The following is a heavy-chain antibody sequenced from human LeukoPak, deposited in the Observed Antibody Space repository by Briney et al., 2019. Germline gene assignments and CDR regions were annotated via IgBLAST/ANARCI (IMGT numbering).Heavy chain of an antibody. V-gene: IGHV1-2*02. Sequence: ASVKVSCKASGYTFTGYYMHWVQQAPGQGLEWMAWINPNSGGTYYAQNFHDRITMTRDTSISTAYMELSRLRSDDTAIYYCARANALYCGSTSCLFDYWGQGTLVTVSS. CDR2: INPNSGGT. D-gene: IGHD2-2*01. J-gene: IGHJ4*02. CDR1: GYTFTGYY. CDR3: ARANALYCGSTSCLFDY.